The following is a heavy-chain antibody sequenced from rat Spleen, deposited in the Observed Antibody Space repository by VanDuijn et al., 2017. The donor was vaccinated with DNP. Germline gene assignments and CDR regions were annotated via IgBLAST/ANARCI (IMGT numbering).Heavy chain of an antibody. D-gene: IGHD3-1*01. V-gene: IGHV2-47*01. CDR2: IWSGGST. J-gene: IGHJ2*01. CDR1: GLSLTSNS. Sequence: QVQLKESGPGLVQPSQTLSLTCTVSGLSLTSNSVSWIRQPPGKGLEWMGVIWSGGSTHYNPALESRLSISRDTFKSQVFLKMNSLQTGDTAMYFCARRSAPFDYWGQGVMVTVSS. CDR3: ARRSAPFDY.